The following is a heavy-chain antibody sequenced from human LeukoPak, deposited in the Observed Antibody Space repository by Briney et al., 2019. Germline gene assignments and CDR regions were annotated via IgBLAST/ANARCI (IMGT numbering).Heavy chain of an antibody. CDR1: GYTFTGYY. V-gene: IGHV1-2*02. CDR2: INPNSGGT. CDR3: AREGVDWNHSVYYFDY. Sequence: ASVKVSCKASGYTFTGYYMHWVRQAPGQGLEWMGWINPNSGGTNYAQKFQGRVTMTRNTSISTAYMELSRLRSDDTAVYYCAREGVDWNHSVYYFDYWGQGTLVTVSS. J-gene: IGHJ4*02. D-gene: IGHD1-1*01.